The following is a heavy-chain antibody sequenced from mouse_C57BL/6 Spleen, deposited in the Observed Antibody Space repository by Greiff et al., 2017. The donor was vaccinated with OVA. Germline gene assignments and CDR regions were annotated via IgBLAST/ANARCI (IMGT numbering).Heavy chain of an antibody. CDR2: IDPSDSYT. CDR3: ARWATVVARGAMDY. CDR1: GYTFTSYW. V-gene: IGHV1-50*01. D-gene: IGHD1-1*01. Sequence: VQLQQPGAELVKPGASVKLSCKASGYTFTSYWMQWVNQRPGQGLEWIGEIDPSDSYTNYNQKFKGKATLTVDTSSSTAYMQLSSLTSEDSAVYYCARWATVVARGAMDYWGQGTSVTVSS. J-gene: IGHJ4*01.